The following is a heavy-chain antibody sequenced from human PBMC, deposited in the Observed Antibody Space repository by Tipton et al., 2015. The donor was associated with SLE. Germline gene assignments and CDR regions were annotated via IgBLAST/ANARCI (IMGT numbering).Heavy chain of an antibody. V-gene: IGHV4-4*07. J-gene: IGHJ2*01. D-gene: IGHD5-24*01. CDR3: ARGDGYSGGWYFDL. Sequence: TLSLTCTVSDGSISSYYWSWIRQPAGNGLEWIGRICPSGSTNYNPSLKSRFTISVDTSKNQFSLKVSSVTAADTALYYCARGDGYSGGWYFDLWGRGTLVTVSS. CDR2: ICPSGST. CDR1: DGSISSYY.